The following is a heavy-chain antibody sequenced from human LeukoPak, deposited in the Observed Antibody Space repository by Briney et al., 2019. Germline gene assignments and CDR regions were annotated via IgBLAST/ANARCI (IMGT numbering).Heavy chain of an antibody. V-gene: IGHV3-66*04. CDR1: GFTVSSYY. Sequence: GGSLRLSCAASGFTVSSYYMSWVRQAPGKGLEWVSVIYSGGSTYYADSVKGRFTISRDNSKNTLYLQMNSLRAEDTAVYYCARLYYYDSSGYLHDAFDIWGQGTMVTVSS. CDR3: ARLYYYDSSGYLHDAFDI. D-gene: IGHD3-22*01. CDR2: IYSGGST. J-gene: IGHJ3*02.